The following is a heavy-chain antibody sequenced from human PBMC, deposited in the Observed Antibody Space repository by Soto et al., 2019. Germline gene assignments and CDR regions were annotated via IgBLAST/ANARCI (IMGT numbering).Heavy chain of an antibody. D-gene: IGHD6-19*01. CDR3: AKDISSGWSFSSIFDY. J-gene: IGHJ4*02. CDR2: ISGSGGST. Sequence: GGSLRLSCVASGFTFSSYAMSWVRQAPGKGLEWVSAISGSGGSTYYADSVKGRFTISRDNSKNTLYLQMNSLRAEDTAVYYCAKDISSGWSFSSIFDYWGQGTLVTVSS. V-gene: IGHV3-23*01. CDR1: GFTFSSYA.